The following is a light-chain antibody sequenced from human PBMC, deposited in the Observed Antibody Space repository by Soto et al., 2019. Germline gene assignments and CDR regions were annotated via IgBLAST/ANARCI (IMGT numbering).Light chain of an antibody. J-gene: IGLJ2*01. CDR1: GSDVGGYNY. Sequence: QSALTQPASVSGSPGQSITISCTGTGSDVGGYNYVSWYQHHPGKAPKLMIYEVSNRPSGVSNRFSGSKSGNTASLTISGLQAEDEADYYCSSYTSSSTPHVVFGRGTQLTVL. V-gene: IGLV2-14*01. CDR3: SSYTSSSTPHVV. CDR2: EVS.